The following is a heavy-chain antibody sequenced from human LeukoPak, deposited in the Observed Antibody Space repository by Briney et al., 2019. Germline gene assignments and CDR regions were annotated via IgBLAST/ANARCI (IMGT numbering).Heavy chain of an antibody. J-gene: IGHJ4*02. D-gene: IGHD4-11*01. Sequence: GGSLRLSCAASGFTFSSYGTHWVRQAPGKGLEWVAVIWYDGSNKYYADSVKGRFTISRDNSKNTLYLQMNSLRAEDTAVYYCAKNSRHYSNFNYFDYWGQGTLVTVSS. CDR1: GFTFSSYG. CDR2: IWYDGSNK. V-gene: IGHV3-33*06. CDR3: AKNSRHYSNFNYFDY.